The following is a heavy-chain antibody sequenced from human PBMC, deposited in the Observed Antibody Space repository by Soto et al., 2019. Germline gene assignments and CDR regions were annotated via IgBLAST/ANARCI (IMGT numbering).Heavy chain of an antibody. J-gene: IGHJ6*02. Sequence: GASVKVSCKASGDTFTGYYMHWVRQAPGQGLEWMGWINPNSGGTNYAQKFQGRVTMTRDTSISTAYMELSRLRSDDTAVYYCARSNPHYYYYGMDVWGQGTTVTVSS. CDR1: GDTFTGYY. CDR3: ARSNPHYYYYGMDV. V-gene: IGHV1-2*02. CDR2: INPNSGGT.